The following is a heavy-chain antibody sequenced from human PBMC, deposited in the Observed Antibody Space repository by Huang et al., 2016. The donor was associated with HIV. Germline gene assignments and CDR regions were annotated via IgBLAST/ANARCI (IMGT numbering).Heavy chain of an antibody. J-gene: IGHJ3*02. CDR2: IKTKNDNYAP. CDR1: GFRFSGSA. CDR3: TRLRNGDDAFDI. V-gene: IGHV3-73*01. Sequence: EVQLVQSRGGLLRPGGSLRVSCAAFGFRFSGSAIHWVRRTSGKGREWVGRIKTKNDNYAPAFTASLEGRFTVSRDDSRNTAYLQMNSLKTEDTAVYYCTRLRNGDDAFDIWGQGTTVTVSS.